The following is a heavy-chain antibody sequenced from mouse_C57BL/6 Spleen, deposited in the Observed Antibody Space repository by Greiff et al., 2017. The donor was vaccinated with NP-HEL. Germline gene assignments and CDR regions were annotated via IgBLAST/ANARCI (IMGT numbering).Heavy chain of an antibody. V-gene: IGHV3-6*01. Sequence: EVQLQESGPGLVKPSQSLSLTCSVTGYSITSGYYWNWIRQFPGNKLEWMGYISYDGSNNYNPSLKNRISITRDTSKNQFFLKLNSVTTEDTATYYCASEGPYSNPWYFDVWGTGTTVTVSS. J-gene: IGHJ1*03. CDR2: ISYDGSN. CDR3: ASEGPYSNPWYFDV. CDR1: GYSITSGYY. D-gene: IGHD2-5*01.